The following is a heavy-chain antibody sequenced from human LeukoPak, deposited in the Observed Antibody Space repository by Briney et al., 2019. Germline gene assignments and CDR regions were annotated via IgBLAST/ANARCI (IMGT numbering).Heavy chain of an antibody. V-gene: IGHV3-74*01. CDR2: INSEGSST. J-gene: IGHJ4*02. Sequence: GGSLRLSCAASGFTVSSNYMSWVRQAPGKGLEWVSRINSEGSSTSYADSVKGRFTISRDNAKNTLFLHMNRLRSEDTAVYYCATSRTFDYWGQGTLVTVSS. CDR1: GFTVSSNY. CDR3: ATSRTFDY.